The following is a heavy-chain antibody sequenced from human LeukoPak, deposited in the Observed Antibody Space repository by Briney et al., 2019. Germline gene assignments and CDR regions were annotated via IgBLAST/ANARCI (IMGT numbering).Heavy chain of an antibody. CDR2: ISAYNGNT. Sequence: ALVKVSCKASGYTFTSYGISWVRQAPGQGLEWMGWISAYNGNTNYAQKLQGRVTMTTDTSTSTAYMELRSLRSDDTAVYYCARGGTYYYDSSGYSNFDYWGQGTLVTVSS. D-gene: IGHD3-22*01. CDR3: ARGGTYYYDSSGYSNFDY. J-gene: IGHJ4*02. V-gene: IGHV1-18*01. CDR1: GYTFTSYG.